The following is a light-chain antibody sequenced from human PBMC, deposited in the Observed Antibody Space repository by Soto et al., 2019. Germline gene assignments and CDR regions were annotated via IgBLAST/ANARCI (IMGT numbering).Light chain of an antibody. V-gene: IGKV1-5*01. CDR3: HQYNTHLGT. CDR2: DAS. J-gene: IGKJ1*01. Sequence: DIQMTQSPSTLSASVGDRVTITCRASQSISSWLAWYQQKPGKAPKLLIYDASSLESGVPSRFSGSGSGTEFTLTISSLQPDNFATYYCHQYNTHLGTFGQRT. CDR1: QSISSW.